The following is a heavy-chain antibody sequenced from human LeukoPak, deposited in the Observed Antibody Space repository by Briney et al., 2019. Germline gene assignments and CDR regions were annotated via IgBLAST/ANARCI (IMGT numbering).Heavy chain of an antibody. Sequence: PGRSLRLSCAASGFTFRSYGMNWVRRAPGKGLEWVAVVSYDDSGKYYVDSVKGRFTISRDNSNNAVYLQMNSLRPEDTALYYCARDRDAGYNSGWNPFDYWGQGMLVTVSS. V-gene: IGHV3-30*03. J-gene: IGHJ4*02. CDR3: ARDRDAGYNSGWNPFDY. D-gene: IGHD6-19*01. CDR1: GFTFRSYG. CDR2: VSYDDSGK.